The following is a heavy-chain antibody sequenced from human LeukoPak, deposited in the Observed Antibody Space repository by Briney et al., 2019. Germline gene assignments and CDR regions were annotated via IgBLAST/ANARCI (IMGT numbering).Heavy chain of an antibody. V-gene: IGHV3-21*01. CDR2: ISKSGTYI. Sequence: PGGSLRLSCAASGFTFRDYTMNWVRQVPGKGLEWVSAISKSGTYIKYADSVKARFTVSRDNAKNSLFLQMNSLRVEDTAVYYCARESLLRYCNDIRCHYDHYGMDVWGQGTRVTVSS. CDR1: GFTFRDYT. J-gene: IGHJ6*02. CDR3: ARESLLRYCNDIRCHYDHYGMDV. D-gene: IGHD3-22*01.